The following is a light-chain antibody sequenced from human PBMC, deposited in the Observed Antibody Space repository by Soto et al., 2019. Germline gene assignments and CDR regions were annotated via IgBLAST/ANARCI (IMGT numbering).Light chain of an antibody. V-gene: IGLV1-44*01. CDR3: AAWDDSLSGVV. J-gene: IGLJ2*01. Sequence: QSALTQPPSASATPGQRVTISCSGSSSNIGSNTVNWYQQLPGTAPKLLIYNNDYRPSGVPDRFSGSKSGTSASLAISGLQSEDEADYYCAAWDDSLSGVVFGGGTKLTVL. CDR2: NND. CDR1: SSNIGSNT.